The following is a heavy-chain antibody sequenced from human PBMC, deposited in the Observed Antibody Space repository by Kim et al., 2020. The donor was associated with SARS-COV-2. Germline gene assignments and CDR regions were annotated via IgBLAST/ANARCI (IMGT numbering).Heavy chain of an antibody. CDR3: ARVNWGQYRPNDY. D-gene: IGHD3-16*01. Sequence: ASVKVSCKASGYTFTNNAISWVRQAPGQGLEWMGWINTYTGNTTYAQDFTRRFAITVDTSVTTAYLQISSLESEDTALYYCARVNWGQYRPNDYLGQGTL. CDR2: INTYTGNT. CDR1: GYTFTNNA. V-gene: IGHV7-4-1*02. J-gene: IGHJ4*02.